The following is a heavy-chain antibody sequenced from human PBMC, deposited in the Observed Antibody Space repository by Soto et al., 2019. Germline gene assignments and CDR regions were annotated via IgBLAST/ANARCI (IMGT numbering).Heavy chain of an antibody. J-gene: IGHJ3*02. Sequence: QVQLVESGGGLVKPGGSLRLSCAASGFTFSDYYMSWIRQAPGKGLEWVSYISSSGSTLYYADSVKGRFTTSRDNAKNSLYLQRNSLRAEDADVYYCAIAGAFHAFDIWGQGTMVTVSS. CDR2: ISSSGSTL. CDR1: GFTFSDYY. V-gene: IGHV3-11*01. CDR3: AIAGAFHAFDI.